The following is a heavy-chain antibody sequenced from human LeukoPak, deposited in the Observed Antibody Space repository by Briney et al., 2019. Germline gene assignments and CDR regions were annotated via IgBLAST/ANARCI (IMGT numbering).Heavy chain of an antibody. Sequence: GASVKVSCKASGYTFTNYDITWVRQAPGQGLEWMGWISAYNGNTNYAQKIQGRVTMTTDTSTSTAYMELKSLRSDDTTVYYCARAPSYNDWYSAFDIWGQGIMVTVSS. V-gene: IGHV1-18*01. CDR1: GYTFTNYD. CDR3: ARAPSYNDWYSAFDI. J-gene: IGHJ3*02. CDR2: ISAYNGNT. D-gene: IGHD2-21*02.